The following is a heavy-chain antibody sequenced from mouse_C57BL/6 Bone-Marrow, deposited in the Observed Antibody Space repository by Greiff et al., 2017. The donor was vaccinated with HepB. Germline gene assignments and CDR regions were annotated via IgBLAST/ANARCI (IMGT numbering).Heavy chain of an antibody. Sequence: QVQLKQSGAELARPGASVKLSCKASGYTFTSYGISWVKQRTGQGLEWIGEIYPRSGNTYYNEKFKGKATLTADKSSSTAYMELRSLTSEDSAVYYCARVGQLRLPDAMDYWGQGTSVTVSS. V-gene: IGHV1-81*01. D-gene: IGHD3-2*02. CDR2: IYPRSGNT. CDR3: ARVGQLRLPDAMDY. J-gene: IGHJ4*01. CDR1: GYTFTSYG.